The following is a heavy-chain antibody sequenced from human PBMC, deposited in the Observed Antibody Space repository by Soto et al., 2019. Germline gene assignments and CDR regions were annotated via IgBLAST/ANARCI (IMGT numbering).Heavy chain of an antibody. CDR1: GFTFSSYS. Sequence: GGSLRLSCAASGFTFSSYSMNWVRQAPGKGLEWVSYISSSSSTIYYADSVKGRFTISRDNAKNSLYLQMNSLRAEDTAVYYCARTVGYNDFWSGPRDAFDIWGQGTMVTVSS. CDR2: ISSSSSTI. J-gene: IGHJ3*02. D-gene: IGHD3-3*01. V-gene: IGHV3-48*01. CDR3: ARTVGYNDFWSGPRDAFDI.